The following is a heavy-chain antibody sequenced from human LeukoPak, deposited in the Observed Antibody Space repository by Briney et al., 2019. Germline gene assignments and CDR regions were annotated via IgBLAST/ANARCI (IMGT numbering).Heavy chain of an antibody. Sequence: GASVKVSCKASGYTFTSYDINWVRQATGQGLEWTGWMNPNSGNTGHAQKFQGRVTMTRNTSISTAYMELSSLRSEDTAVYYCARVGGDTVTNRYWGQGTLVTVSS. J-gene: IGHJ4*02. CDR3: ARVGGDTVTNRY. D-gene: IGHD4-17*01. CDR1: GYTFTSYD. CDR2: MNPNSGNT. V-gene: IGHV1-8*01.